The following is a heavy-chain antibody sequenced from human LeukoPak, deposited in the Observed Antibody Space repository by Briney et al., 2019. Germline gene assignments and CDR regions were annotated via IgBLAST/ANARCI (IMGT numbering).Heavy chain of an antibody. J-gene: IGHJ6*02. CDR2: VGGDDAA. V-gene: IGHV3-23*01. D-gene: IGHD6-13*01. Sequence: GGSLRLSCAASGFTFSDYAMNWVRQAPGKGLEWVSVVGGDDAAYYTDSVKGRFTISRDNSKNTLSLQMNSLRLEDTAVYYCARDRGSSSWPFIYYYYYGMDVWGQGTTVTVSS. CDR3: ARDRGSSSWPFIYYYYYGMDV. CDR1: GFTFSDYA.